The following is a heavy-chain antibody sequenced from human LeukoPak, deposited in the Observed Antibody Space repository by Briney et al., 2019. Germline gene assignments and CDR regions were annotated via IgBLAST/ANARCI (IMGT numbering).Heavy chain of an antibody. CDR1: GYSISSGYY. CDR3: ASFTTAVAATLGAFDI. D-gene: IGHD6-19*01. J-gene: IGHJ3*02. CDR2: IYHSRST. Sequence: PSETLSLTCAVSGYSISSGYYWGWIRQPPGKGLEWIGSIYHSRSTYYYPSLKSRVPISVDTSKNQFSQKLSSVPAADTAVYYCASFTTAVAATLGAFDIWGQGTMVTVSS. V-gene: IGHV4-38-2*01.